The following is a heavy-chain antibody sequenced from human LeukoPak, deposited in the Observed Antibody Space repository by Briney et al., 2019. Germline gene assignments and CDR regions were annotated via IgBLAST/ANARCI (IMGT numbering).Heavy chain of an antibody. V-gene: IGHV4-59*08. CDR1: GRSISSYY. Sequence: SQTLSLTCTVSGRSISSYYWSWVRHPPGDGLEWNGYMHYSGSTNYNPSHKSRVTISVDMSKNQITRKLSSVTAADTAVYYCARHGWFGELLYGWFDPWGQGTLVTVSS. J-gene: IGHJ5*02. D-gene: IGHD3-10*01. CDR2: MHYSGST. CDR3: ARHGWFGELLYGWFDP.